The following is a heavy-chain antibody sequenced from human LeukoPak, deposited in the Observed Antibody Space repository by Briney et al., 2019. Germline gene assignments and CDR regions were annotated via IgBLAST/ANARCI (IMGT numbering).Heavy chain of an antibody. Sequence: SETLSLTCAVYGESFSAYYWNWIRQAPGKTLEWIGEIHHSGSTNYNPSLKSRVNILIDPSKKQFSLNLSSVTAAATAVSYCARSGTYKHSSSYDYWGQGTLVTVSS. D-gene: IGHD6-13*01. J-gene: IGHJ4*02. CDR1: GESFSAYY. CDR2: IHHSGST. CDR3: ARSGTYKHSSSYDY. V-gene: IGHV4-34*01.